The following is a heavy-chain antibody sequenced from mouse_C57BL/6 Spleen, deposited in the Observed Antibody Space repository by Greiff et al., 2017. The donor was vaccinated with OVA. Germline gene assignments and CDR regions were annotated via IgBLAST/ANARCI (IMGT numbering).Heavy chain of an antibody. V-gene: IGHV5-6*01. CDR3: ARHNSNYYFDY. D-gene: IGHD2-5*01. J-gene: IGHJ2*01. Sequence: EVQLVESGGDLVKPGGSLKLSCAASGFTFSSYGMSWVRQTPDKRLAWVATISSGGSYTYYPDSVKGRFTISRDNTKNTLYLQMSSLKSEDTAVYYCARHNSNYYFDYWGQGTTLTVSS. CDR1: GFTFSSYG. CDR2: ISSGGSYT.